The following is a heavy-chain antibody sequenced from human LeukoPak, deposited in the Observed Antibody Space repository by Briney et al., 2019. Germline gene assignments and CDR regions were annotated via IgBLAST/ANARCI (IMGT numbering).Heavy chain of an antibody. D-gene: IGHD6-6*01. CDR2: IYHSGST. J-gene: IGHJ4*02. V-gene: IGHV4-4*02. Sequence: SETLSLTCAVSGGSISSSNWWSWVRQPPGKGLEWIGEIYHSGSTNYNPSLKSRVTISVDKSKNQFSLKLSSVTVADTAVYYCARYIPARPGFDYWGQGTLVTVSS. CDR1: GGSISSSNW. CDR3: ARYIPARPGFDY.